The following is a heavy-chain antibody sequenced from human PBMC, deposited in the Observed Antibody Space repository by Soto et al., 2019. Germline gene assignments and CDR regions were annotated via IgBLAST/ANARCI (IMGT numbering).Heavy chain of an antibody. CDR1: GFTFSSYA. Sequence: GSLRLSWAASGFTFSSYAMSWVRQAPGKGLELVSAIICSGGSTYYEDSVKGRLTIPRYNSKNTLYLQMNSLRAEDTAVYYCAKDRFISGPFHXWGQGTRVTVSX. V-gene: IGHV3-23*01. D-gene: IGHD3-10*01. CDR3: AKDRFISGPFHX. J-gene: IGHJ4*02. CDR2: IICSGGST.